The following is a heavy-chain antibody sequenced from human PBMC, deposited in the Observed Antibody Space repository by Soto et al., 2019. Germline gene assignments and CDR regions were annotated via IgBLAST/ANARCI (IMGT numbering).Heavy chain of an antibody. CDR3: ANLMVRGIPFDY. J-gene: IGHJ4*02. Sequence: PGGSLRLSCAAPGFTFSSYAMSWVRQAPGKGLEWVSAISGSGGTTYYADSVKGRFTISRDNSKNTLYLQMNSLRAEDTAVYYCANLMVRGIPFDYWGQGTLVTVSS. V-gene: IGHV3-23*01. D-gene: IGHD3-10*01. CDR1: GFTFSSYA. CDR2: ISGSGGTT.